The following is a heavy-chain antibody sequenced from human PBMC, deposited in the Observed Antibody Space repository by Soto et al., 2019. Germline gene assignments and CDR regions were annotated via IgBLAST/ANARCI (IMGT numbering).Heavy chain of an antibody. J-gene: IGHJ5*02. CDR1: GFTFSNAW. CDR2: IKSKTDGGTT. V-gene: IGHV3-15*01. CDR3: TTKYYYGSGSPNWFDP. D-gene: IGHD3-10*01. Sequence: EVPLVESGGGLVKPGGSLRLSCAASGFTFSNAWMSWVRQAPGKGLEWVGRIKSKTDGGTTDYAAPVKGRFTISRDDSKNTLYLQMNSLKTEDTAVYYCTTKYYYGSGSPNWFDPWGQGTLVTVSS.